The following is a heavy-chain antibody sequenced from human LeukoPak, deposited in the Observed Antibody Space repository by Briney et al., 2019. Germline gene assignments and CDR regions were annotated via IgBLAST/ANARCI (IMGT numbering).Heavy chain of an antibody. V-gene: IGHV3-23*01. J-gene: IGHJ4*02. CDR3: AKVRGYSGYDEGYYFDY. CDR1: GFTFSSYA. CDR2: ISGSGGST. Sequence: GASLRLSCAASGFTFSSYAMSWVRQAPGKGLEWVSAISGSGGSTYYADSVKGRFTISRDNSKNTLYLQMNSLRAEDTAVYYCAKVRGYSGYDEGYYFDYWGQGTLVTVSS. D-gene: IGHD5-12*01.